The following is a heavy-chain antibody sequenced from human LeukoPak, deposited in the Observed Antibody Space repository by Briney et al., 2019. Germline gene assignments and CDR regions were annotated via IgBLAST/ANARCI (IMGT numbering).Heavy chain of an antibody. CDR2: TYYRSKWYN. V-gene: IGHV6-1*01. CDR1: GDSVSSNSGA. J-gene: IGHJ4*02. D-gene: IGHD2-15*01. CDR3: ARTDCSGGSCYLDY. Sequence: SQTLSLTCAISGDSVSSNSGAWNWIRQSPSRRLEWLGRTYYRSKWYNDYAVSVKSRITINPDTSKIQFSLQLNSVTPEDTAVYYCARTDCSGGSCYLDYWGQGTLVTVSS.